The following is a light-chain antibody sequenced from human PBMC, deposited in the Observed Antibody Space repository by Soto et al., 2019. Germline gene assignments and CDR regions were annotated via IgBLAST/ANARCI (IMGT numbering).Light chain of an antibody. CDR1: QRVSSNY. CDR2: GAS. V-gene: IGKV3-20*01. Sequence: EIVLTQSPGTLSWSPGERATPSCRTSQRVSSNYLAWYQQKPGQAPRLLIYGASNRATGIPDRFSGSGSGTDFTLTINRLEPEDFAVYYCQQYGSSETFGQGTKLEIK. J-gene: IGKJ2*01. CDR3: QQYGSSET.